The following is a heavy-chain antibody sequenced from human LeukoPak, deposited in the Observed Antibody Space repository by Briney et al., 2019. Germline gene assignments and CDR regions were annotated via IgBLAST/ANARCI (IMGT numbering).Heavy chain of an antibody. CDR3: ARDLNWETY. CDR1: GFTFTTYW. V-gene: IGHV3-7*01. J-gene: IGHJ4*02. D-gene: IGHD7-27*01. Sequence: GESLRLSCAASGFTFTTYWMSWVRQAPGKGLEWVANIKQDGTEKYYVDSVKGRFTISRDNAKNSLYLQMNSLRAEDTAVYYCARDLNWETYWGQGTLVSVSS. CDR2: IKQDGTEK.